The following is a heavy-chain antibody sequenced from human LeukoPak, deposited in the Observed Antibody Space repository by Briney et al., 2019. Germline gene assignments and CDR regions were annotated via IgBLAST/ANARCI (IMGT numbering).Heavy chain of an antibody. CDR2: ISTYDVDT. CDR1: GFTFTDFG. D-gene: IGHD2-21*02. V-gene: IGHV1-18*01. J-gene: IGHJ3*02. CDR3: ARGVTARDSYDI. Sequence: ASVKVSCKASGFTFTDFGVSWVRRAPGQGLEWMGWISTYDVDTKYAQKFQGRVTMTTDTSTSTAYMDLRSLRSNDTAVYYCARGVTARDSYDIWGQGTMLIVSS.